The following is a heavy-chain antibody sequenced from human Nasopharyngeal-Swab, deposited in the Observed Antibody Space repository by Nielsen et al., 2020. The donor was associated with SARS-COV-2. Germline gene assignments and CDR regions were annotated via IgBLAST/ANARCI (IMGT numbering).Heavy chain of an antibody. CDR3: ARSRSAMDV. Sequence: GESLKISCAASGFTFSSYDMHWVRQATGKGLEWVSAIGTAGDTYYPGSVKGRFTISRENAKNSLYLQMNSLRAGDTAVYYCARSRSAMDVWGQGTTVTVSS. V-gene: IGHV3-13*04. CDR2: IGTAGDT. J-gene: IGHJ6*02. CDR1: GFTFSSYD.